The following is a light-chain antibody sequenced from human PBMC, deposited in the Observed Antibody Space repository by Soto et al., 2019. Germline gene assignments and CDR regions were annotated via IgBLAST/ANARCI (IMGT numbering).Light chain of an antibody. CDR2: ENN. Sequence: QSVLTQPPSASAAPGQKVTISCSGSSSNIGNNYVSWYQQLPGTAPKLLIYENNKRPSGIPDRFSGSKSGTSATLGITGLQTGDEADYYCGTWDSSLSAGGVFGGGTQLTVL. CDR1: SSNIGNNY. V-gene: IGLV1-51*02. J-gene: IGLJ3*02. CDR3: GTWDSSLSAGGV.